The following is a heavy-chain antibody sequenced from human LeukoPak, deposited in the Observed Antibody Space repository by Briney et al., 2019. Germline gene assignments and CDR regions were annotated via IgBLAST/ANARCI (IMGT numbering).Heavy chain of an antibody. CDR3: ARHDSSGYYSAPYFWY. CDR1: SYSISSGYY. V-gene: IGHV4-38-2*02. J-gene: IGHJ4*02. Sequence: RPSETLSLTCTVSSYSISSGYYWGWIRQPPGKGLEWVGEINHSGSTNYNPSLKSRVTISVDTSKNQFSLKLSSVTAADTAVYYCARHDSSGYYSAPYFWYWGQGTLVTVSS. CDR2: INHSGST. D-gene: IGHD3-22*01.